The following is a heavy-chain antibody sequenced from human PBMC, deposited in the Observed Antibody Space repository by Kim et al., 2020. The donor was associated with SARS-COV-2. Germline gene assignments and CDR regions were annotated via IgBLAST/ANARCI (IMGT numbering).Heavy chain of an antibody. CDR2: IFAGDSDT. CDR3: AARNDGSRQNGFDY. Sequence: GESLKISCKGSGYSFTSYWIGWVRQMLGKGLEWMGIIFAGDSDTRYSPSFQGQVTMTADKSINYAYLQWSSLKASDTAMYYCAARNDGSRQNGFDYLGQGTLVAVSS. CDR1: GYSFTSYW. D-gene: IGHD6-13*01. J-gene: IGHJ4*02. V-gene: IGHV5-51*01.